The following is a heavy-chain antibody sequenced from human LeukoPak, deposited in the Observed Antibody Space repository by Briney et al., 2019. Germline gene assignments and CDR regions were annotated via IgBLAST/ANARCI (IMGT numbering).Heavy chain of an antibody. CDR1: GYIFSGYS. CDR2: INPSGGST. CDR3: ARGKVVVVVAATRTAFDI. J-gene: IGHJ3*02. Sequence: ASVKVSCKASGYIFSGYSIHWVRQAPGQGLEWMGIINPSGGSTSYAQKFQGRVTMTRDMSTSTVYMELSSLRSEDTAVYYCARGKVVVVVAATRTAFDIWGQGTMVTVSS. V-gene: IGHV1-46*01. D-gene: IGHD2-15*01.